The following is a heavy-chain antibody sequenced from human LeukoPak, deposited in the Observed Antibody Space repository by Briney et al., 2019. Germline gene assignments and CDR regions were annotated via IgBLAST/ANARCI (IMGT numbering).Heavy chain of an antibody. J-gene: IGHJ4*02. Sequence: SETLSLTCTVSGGSVSSGGYSWSWIRQHPGKGPEWIGYIFYSGSTHYNPSLKRRVTLSLDASKNQFSLKLSSVTAADTAIYYCARVGGGRLGFDYWGQGTLVTVSS. CDR2: IFYSGST. CDR3: ARVGGGRLGFDY. D-gene: IGHD2-15*01. CDR1: GGSVSSGGYS. V-gene: IGHV4-31*03.